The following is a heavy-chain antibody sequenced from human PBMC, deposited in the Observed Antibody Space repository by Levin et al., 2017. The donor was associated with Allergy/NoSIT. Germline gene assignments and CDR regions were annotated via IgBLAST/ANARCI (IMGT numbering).Heavy chain of an antibody. V-gene: IGHV3-15*01. J-gene: IGHJ6*02. CDR3: TTHDYGFVMDA. CDR2: IKSEIVGGTT. Sequence: GESLKISCVASGFVFDNAWMSWVRQGPGTGLEWVGRIKSEIVGGTTDYAAPVKGRFTISRDDAKNTLFLQMKSLKTEDTAVYSCTTHDYGFVMDAWGQGTTVSVSS. CDR1: GFVFDNAW. D-gene: IGHD4-17*01.